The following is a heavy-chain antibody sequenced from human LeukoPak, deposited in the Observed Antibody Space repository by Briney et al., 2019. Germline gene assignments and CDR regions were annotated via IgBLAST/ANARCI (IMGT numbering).Heavy chain of an antibody. CDR2: IYDSGST. Sequence: SETLSLTCTVSGGSIRSSYYYWGWIRQPPGKGLEWIGSIYDSGSTYYNPSLKSRVTISVDTSKNQFSLKLSSVTAADTAVYYCARLYSGSYYGPGGYFDYWGQGTLVTVSS. D-gene: IGHD1-26*01. CDR1: GGSIRSSYYY. J-gene: IGHJ4*02. CDR3: ARLYSGSYYGPGGYFDY. V-gene: IGHV4-39*07.